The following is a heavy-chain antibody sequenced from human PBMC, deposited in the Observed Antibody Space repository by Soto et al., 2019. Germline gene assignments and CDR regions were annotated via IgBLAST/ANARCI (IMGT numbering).Heavy chain of an antibody. CDR3: TTGDDYGDYGAAFDI. CDR1: GFTFSNAW. J-gene: IGHJ3*02. Sequence: EVQLVESGGGLVKPGGSLRLSCAASGFTFSNAWMNWVRQAPGKGLEWVGRIKSKTDGGTTDYAAPVKGRFTISRDDSKNTLYLQMNSLKTEDTAVYYCTTGDDYGDYGAAFDIWGQGTMVTVSS. CDR2: IKSKTDGGTT. V-gene: IGHV3-15*01. D-gene: IGHD4-17*01.